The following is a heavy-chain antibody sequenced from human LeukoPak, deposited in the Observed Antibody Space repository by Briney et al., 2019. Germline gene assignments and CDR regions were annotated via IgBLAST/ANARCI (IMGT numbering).Heavy chain of an antibody. D-gene: IGHD2-2*01. CDR1: GGSISSYY. CDR2: IYYSGST. Sequence: SETLSLTCTVSGGSISSYYWSWIRQPPGKRLERIGYIYYSGSTNYNPSLKGRVTISVDTSKNQFSLKLSSVTAADTAVYYCAREGRYCSSTSCSKSFDYWGQGTLVTVSS. CDR3: AREGRYCSSTSCSKSFDY. J-gene: IGHJ4*02. V-gene: IGHV4-59*01.